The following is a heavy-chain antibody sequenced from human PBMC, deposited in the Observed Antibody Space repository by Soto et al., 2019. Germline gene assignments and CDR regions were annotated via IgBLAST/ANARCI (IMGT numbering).Heavy chain of an antibody. CDR3: AHAYGGTSWPNDAFDV. CDR1: GFSLSADGVG. CDR2: IYWDDDQ. J-gene: IGHJ3*01. Sequence: QITLKESGPPLVKPTQTLTLTCTLSGFSLSADGVGVGWIRQPPGKALEWLALIYWDDDQRYSPSLKTRLTITKDTSKNQVVLTMTNMDPVDTATYYCAHAYGGTSWPNDAFDVWGQGTVVTVSS. D-gene: IGHD2-2*01. V-gene: IGHV2-5*02.